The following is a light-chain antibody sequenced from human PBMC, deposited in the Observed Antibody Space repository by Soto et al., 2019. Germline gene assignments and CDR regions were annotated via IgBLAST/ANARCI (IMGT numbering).Light chain of an antibody. V-gene: IGLV1-44*01. CDR2: ANN. J-gene: IGLJ1*01. CDR1: SSNIGSNT. Sequence: QSVLTQPPSASGTPGQRVTISCSGSSSNIGSNTVNWYQQLPGTAPKLLIHANNQRTSGVPARFSGSKSGTSASLAISWLQSEEADYYCAAWDDSMNGYVFGTGTKVTVI. CDR3: AAWDDSMNGYV.